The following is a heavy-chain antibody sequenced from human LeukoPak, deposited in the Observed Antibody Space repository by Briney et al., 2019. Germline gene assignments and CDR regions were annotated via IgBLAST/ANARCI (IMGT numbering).Heavy chain of an antibody. CDR1: GGSISSYY. Sequence: KASETLSLTCTVSGGSISSYYWSWIRQPPGKGLEWIGYIYYSGSTDYNPSLKSRVTISVDTSKNQFSLKLSSVTAADTAAYYCARLLVSRDGYNHFDYWGQGTLVTVSS. V-gene: IGHV4-59*08. D-gene: IGHD5-24*01. CDR2: IYYSGST. CDR3: ARLLVSRDGYNHFDY. J-gene: IGHJ4*02.